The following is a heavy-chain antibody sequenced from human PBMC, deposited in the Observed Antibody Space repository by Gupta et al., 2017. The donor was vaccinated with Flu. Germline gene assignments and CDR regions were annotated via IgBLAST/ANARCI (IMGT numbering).Heavy chain of an antibody. D-gene: IGHD2-2*01. CDR2: IWYDGSKK. CDR3: ARDDFCTSTSCYGWTLDY. V-gene: IGHV3-33*01. J-gene: IGHJ4*02. Sequence: MHGVRQAPGKGLEWVAVIWYDGSKKKYADSVKGRFTISRDNSENTLYLQMDSLRPEDTAVYFCARDDFCTSTSCYGWTLDYWGQGTLVTVSS.